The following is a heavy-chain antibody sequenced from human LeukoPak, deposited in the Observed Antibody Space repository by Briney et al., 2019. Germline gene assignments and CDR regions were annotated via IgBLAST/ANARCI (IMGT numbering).Heavy chain of an antibody. CDR2: INSDGSST. V-gene: IGHV3-74*01. Sequence: GGSLRLSCAASGFTFSSYWMQWVRQAPGKGLVWVSRINSDGSSTSYADSVKGRFTISRDNAKNTLYLQMNSLRAEDTAVYYCASSLWLGELPFDYWGQGTLVTVSS. J-gene: IGHJ4*02. D-gene: IGHD3-10*01. CDR3: ASSLWLGELPFDY. CDR1: GFTFSSYW.